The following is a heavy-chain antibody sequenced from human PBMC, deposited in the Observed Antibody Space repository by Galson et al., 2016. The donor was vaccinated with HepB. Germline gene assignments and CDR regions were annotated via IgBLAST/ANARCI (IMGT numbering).Heavy chain of an antibody. Sequence: ETLSLTCTVSGGSISSYYWSWIRQPPGKGLEWIAYIYYSGTTNYNPSLKSRVTISVDTFKDQFSLKMNSVTAADTAVYYCARGRGGSGSPFEHWGQGTLVPVSS. V-gene: IGHV4-59*01. D-gene: IGHD6-19*01. CDR3: ARGRGGSGSPFEH. J-gene: IGHJ4*02. CDR1: GGSISSYY. CDR2: IYYSGTT.